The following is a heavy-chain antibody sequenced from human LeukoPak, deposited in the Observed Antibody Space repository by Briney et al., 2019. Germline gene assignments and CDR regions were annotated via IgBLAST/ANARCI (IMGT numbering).Heavy chain of an antibody. D-gene: IGHD3-10*01. Sequence: SETLSLTCTVSGGSISSGSYYWSWIRQPAGKGLEWIGRIYTSGSTSYNPSLKSRVTISVDTSKNQFSLKLSSVTAADTAVYYCARGGKYYGSGKDAFDIWGQGTMVTVSS. CDR1: GGSISSGSYY. J-gene: IGHJ3*02. V-gene: IGHV4-61*02. CDR3: ARGGKYYGSGKDAFDI. CDR2: IYTSGST.